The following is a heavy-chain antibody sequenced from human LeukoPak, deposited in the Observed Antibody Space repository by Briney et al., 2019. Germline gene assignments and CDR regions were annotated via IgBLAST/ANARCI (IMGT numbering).Heavy chain of an antibody. CDR1: GYTFTGYY. D-gene: IGHD6-19*01. CDR2: INPNSGGT. CDR3: ATSPSSGWYRCHY. Sequence: GASVKVSCKASGYTFTGYYMHWVRQAPGQGLEWMGWINPNSGGTNYAQKFQGRVTMTRDTSISTAYMELSRLRSDDTAVYYCATSPSSGWYRCHYWGQGTLVTVSS. J-gene: IGHJ4*02. V-gene: IGHV1-2*02.